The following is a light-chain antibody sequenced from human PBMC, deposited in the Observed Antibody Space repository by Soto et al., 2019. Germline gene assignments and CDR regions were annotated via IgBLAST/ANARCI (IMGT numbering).Light chain of an antibody. CDR3: QSYDSSLSGYV. J-gene: IGLJ1*01. Sequence: VLAQPPSLSGAPGQRVTISCTGSGSNIGAPYDVHWYQHLPGTAPKLLIYGSTNRPSGVPGRFSGSKSGTSASLAITGLQAEDEADYYCQSYDSSLSGYVFGAGTKVTVL. CDR2: GST. V-gene: IGLV1-40*01. CDR1: GSNIGAPYD.